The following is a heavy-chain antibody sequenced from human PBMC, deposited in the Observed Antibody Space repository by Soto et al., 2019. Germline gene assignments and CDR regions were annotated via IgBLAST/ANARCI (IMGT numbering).Heavy chain of an antibody. CDR1: GGSLSSSSYS. D-gene: IGHD6-19*01. J-gene: IGHJ5*02. Sequence: SATLSLTCTVSGGSLSSSSYSWGWIRQPPGKGLEWLGSIYYSGSTYYNPSLKSLVTISVATSKNQFSLKLSSVTAAATAVYYYASSGWYNRFDPRGQRTLVSVSA. CDR2: IYYSGST. CDR3: ASSGWYNRFDP. V-gene: IGHV4-39*01.